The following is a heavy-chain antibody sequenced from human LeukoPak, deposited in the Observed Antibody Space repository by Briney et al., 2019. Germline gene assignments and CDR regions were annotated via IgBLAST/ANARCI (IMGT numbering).Heavy chain of an antibody. Sequence: GGSLRLSCAASGFTFSSYGMHWVRQAPGKGLEWVSVIYSGGSTYYADSVKGRFTISRDNSKNTLYLQMNSLRAEDTAVYYCASLPNYDFWSGSYGMDVWGQGTTVTVSS. CDR1: GFTFSSYG. D-gene: IGHD3-3*01. V-gene: IGHV3-NL1*01. J-gene: IGHJ6*02. CDR3: ASLPNYDFWSGSYGMDV. CDR2: IYSGGST.